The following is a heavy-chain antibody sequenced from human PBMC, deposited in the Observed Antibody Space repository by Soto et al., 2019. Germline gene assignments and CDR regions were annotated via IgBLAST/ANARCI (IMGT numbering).Heavy chain of an antibody. V-gene: IGHV4-59*01. Sequence: SGTPCLPCPFSCGSIRSFFWSWIPQPPGKGLEWIGYIYYSGSTNYNPSLKSRVTISVDTSKNQFSLKLSSVTAADTAVYYCAHYSSSWFNWFDPWGQGTLVTVSS. CDR1: CGSIRSFF. D-gene: IGHD6-13*01. CDR2: IYYSGST. CDR3: AHYSSSWFNWFDP. J-gene: IGHJ5*02.